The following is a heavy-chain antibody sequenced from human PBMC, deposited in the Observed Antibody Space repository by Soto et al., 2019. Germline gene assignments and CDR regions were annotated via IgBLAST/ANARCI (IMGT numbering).Heavy chain of an antibody. V-gene: IGHV4-39*01. CDR1: GGSISSSSYY. Sequence: SETLSLTCTVSGGSISSSSYYWGWIRQPPGKGLEWIGYIYYSGSTYYNPSLESRVTISVDKSKNQFSLKLMSLSAADTAVYYCGRLEGLATISYYFDYWGQGALVTVSS. CDR2: IYYSGST. D-gene: IGHD3-9*01. CDR3: GRLEGLATISYYFDY. J-gene: IGHJ4*02.